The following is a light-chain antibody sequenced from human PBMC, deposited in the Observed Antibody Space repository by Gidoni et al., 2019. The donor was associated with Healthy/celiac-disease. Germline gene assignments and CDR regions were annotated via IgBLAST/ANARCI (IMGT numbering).Light chain of an antibody. CDR2: GKN. CDR1: SLRSYY. J-gene: IGLJ2*01. Sequence: SSELTKDTAVSVALGQTVRITCQGDSLRSYYASRYQQKPGQAPVLVIYGKNNRPSGIPDRFSGSSSGNTASLTITGAQAEDEADYYCNSRDSSGNHRVVFGGGTKLTVL. CDR3: NSRDSSGNHRVV. V-gene: IGLV3-19*01.